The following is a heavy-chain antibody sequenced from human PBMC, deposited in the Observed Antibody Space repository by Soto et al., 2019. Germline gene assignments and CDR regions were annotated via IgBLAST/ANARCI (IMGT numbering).Heavy chain of an antibody. V-gene: IGHV3-23*01. CDR3: AKLRSIAAAGEYYFDY. J-gene: IGHJ4*02. D-gene: IGHD6-13*01. CDR1: GFTFSSYA. CDR2: ISGSGGST. Sequence: GGSLRLSCAASGFTFSSYAMSWVRQAPGKGLEWVSAISGSGGSTYYADSVKGRFTISRDNSKNTLYLQMNSLRAEDTAVYYYAKLRSIAAAGEYYFDYWGQETLVTVSS.